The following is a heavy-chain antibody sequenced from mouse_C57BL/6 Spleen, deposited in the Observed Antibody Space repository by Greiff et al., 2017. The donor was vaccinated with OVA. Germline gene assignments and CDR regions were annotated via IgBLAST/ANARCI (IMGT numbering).Heavy chain of an antibody. CDR3: AIPYDYDSWFAY. CDR1: GYTFTSYW. V-gene: IGHV1-74*01. D-gene: IGHD2-4*01. Sequence: VQLQQPGAELVKPGASVKVSCKASGYTFTSYWMHWVKQRPGQGLEWIGRLHPSDSDTNYNQKFKGKATLTVDKSSSTAYMQLSSLTSEDSAVYYCAIPYDYDSWFAYWGQGTLVTVSA. J-gene: IGHJ3*01. CDR2: LHPSDSDT.